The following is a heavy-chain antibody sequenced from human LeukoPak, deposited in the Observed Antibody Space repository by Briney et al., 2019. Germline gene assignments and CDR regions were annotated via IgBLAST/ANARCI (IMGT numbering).Heavy chain of an antibody. CDR1: GGTFSSYA. V-gene: IGHV1-2*02. CDR3: ARDKAMAFDY. CDR2: INPNSGGT. Sequence: ASVKVSCKASGGTFSSYAISWVRQAPGQGLEWMGWINPNSGGTNYAQKFQGRVTMTRDTSNSTAYMELSRLRSDDTAVYHCARDKAMAFDYWGQGTVVAVSS. J-gene: IGHJ4*02. D-gene: IGHD5-18*01.